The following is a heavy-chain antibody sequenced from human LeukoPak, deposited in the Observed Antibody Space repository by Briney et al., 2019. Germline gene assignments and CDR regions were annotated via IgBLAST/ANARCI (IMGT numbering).Heavy chain of an antibody. CDR1: GFTFRDYS. J-gene: IGHJ4*02. D-gene: IGHD3-16*02. Sequence: GRSLRLSCATFGFTFRDYSVSWVRQAPGKGLQWVGFIRSKDYGGSTEYAASVKGRFTISRDDSKSIAYLQMNSLKTEDTAVYYCTRGVGSTIWGSYRYSSGSDYWGQGTLVTVSS. CDR3: TRGVGSTIWGSYRYSSGSDY. V-gene: IGHV3-49*04. CDR2: IRSKDYGGST.